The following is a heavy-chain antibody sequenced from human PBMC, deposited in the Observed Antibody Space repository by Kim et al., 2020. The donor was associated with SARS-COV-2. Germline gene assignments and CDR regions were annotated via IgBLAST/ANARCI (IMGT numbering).Heavy chain of an antibody. J-gene: IGHJ3*02. CDR2: ISWNSGSI. V-gene: IGHV3-9*01. Sequence: GGSLRLSCAASGFTFGDYAMHWVRQAPGKGLEWVSGISWNSGSIGYADSVKGRFTISRDNAKNSLYLQMNSLRAEDTALYYCAKDLIAVAGIDAFDIWGQGTMVTVSS. CDR3: AKDLIAVAGIDAFDI. D-gene: IGHD6-19*01. CDR1: GFTFGDYA.